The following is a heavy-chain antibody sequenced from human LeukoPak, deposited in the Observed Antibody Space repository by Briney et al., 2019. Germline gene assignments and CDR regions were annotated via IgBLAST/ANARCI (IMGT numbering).Heavy chain of an antibody. D-gene: IGHD3-22*01. J-gene: IGHJ4*02. V-gene: IGHV4-59*06. CDR1: GDSISGYY. CDR3: ASRGYYDSSHDY. Sequence: SETLSLTCTVSGDSISGYYWSWIRQPPGKGLEWIGYIYYSGSTYYNPSLKSRVTISVDTSKNQFSLKLSSVTAADTAVYYCASRGYYDSSHDYWGQGTLVTVSS. CDR2: IYYSGST.